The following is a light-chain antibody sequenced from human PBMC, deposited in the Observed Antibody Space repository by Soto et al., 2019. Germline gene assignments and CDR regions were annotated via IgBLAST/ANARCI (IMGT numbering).Light chain of an antibody. J-gene: IGLJ1*01. V-gene: IGLV2-14*01. CDR2: EVT. Sequence: QSVLTQPASVSGSPGQSITISCTGTSGDIGSYNRVSWYQQHPGKAPKLIIYEVTDRPSGVSNRFSGSKSGNTASLTILGLPAEDEAEYYCSSYSNINSRACVFGTGSKVTVL. CDR1: SGDIGSYNR. CDR3: SSYSNINSRACV.